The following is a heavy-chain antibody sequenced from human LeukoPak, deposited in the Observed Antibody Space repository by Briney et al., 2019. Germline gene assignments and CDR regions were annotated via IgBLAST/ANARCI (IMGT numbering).Heavy chain of an antibody. CDR1: GGAFSSYA. CDR3: ARELRVAAAGTPFFDC. Sequence: SVKVSCKASGGAFSSYAISWVRQAPGQGLEWMGGIIPIFGTANYAQKFQGRVTITTDESTSTAYMELSSLRSEDTAVYYCARELRVAAAGTPFFDCWGQGTLVTVSS. V-gene: IGHV1-69*05. J-gene: IGHJ4*02. D-gene: IGHD6-13*01. CDR2: IIPIFGTA.